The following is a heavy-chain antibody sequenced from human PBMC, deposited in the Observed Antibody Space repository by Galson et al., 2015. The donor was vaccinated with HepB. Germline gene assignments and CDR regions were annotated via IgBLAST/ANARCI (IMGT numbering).Heavy chain of an antibody. D-gene: IGHD1-26*01. CDR3: VSQDVGSDDY. J-gene: IGHJ4*02. CDR1: GFTYSSYA. Sequence: SLRLSCAASGFTYSSYAMHWVRQAPGKGLEYVSAISSNGGSTYYADSVKGRFTISRDNSENTLYLQMSSLRAEDTAVYYCVSQDVGSDDYWGQGTLVTVSS. CDR2: ISSNGGST. V-gene: IGHV3-64D*06.